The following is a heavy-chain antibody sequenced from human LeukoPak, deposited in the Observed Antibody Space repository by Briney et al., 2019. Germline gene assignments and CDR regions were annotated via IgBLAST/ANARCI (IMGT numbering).Heavy chain of an antibody. V-gene: IGHV1-2*02. Sequence: GASVKVSCKASGYTFTGYYMHWVRQAPGQGLEWMGWINPNSGGTNYAQKFQVRVSMTRDTSISTAYMELSRLRSDDTAVYYCARELGYDILTGYLGPDYWGQGTLVTVSS. CDR2: INPNSGGT. D-gene: IGHD3-9*01. CDR1: GYTFTGYY. CDR3: ARELGYDILTGYLGPDY. J-gene: IGHJ4*02.